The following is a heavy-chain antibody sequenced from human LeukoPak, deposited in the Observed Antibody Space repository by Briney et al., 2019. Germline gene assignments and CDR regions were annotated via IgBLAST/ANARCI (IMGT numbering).Heavy chain of an antibody. CDR3: ASYDAYCSSTSCYKFDP. CDR1: GGTFTSYA. CDR2: IIPIFGTA. J-gene: IGHJ5*02. V-gene: IGHV1-69*05. D-gene: IGHD2-2*02. Sequence: SVKVSCKASGGTFTSYAISWVRQAPGQGLEWMGGIIPIFGTANYAQKFQGRVTITTDESTSTAYMELSSLRSEDTAVYYCASYDAYCSSTSCYKFDPWGQGTLVTVSS.